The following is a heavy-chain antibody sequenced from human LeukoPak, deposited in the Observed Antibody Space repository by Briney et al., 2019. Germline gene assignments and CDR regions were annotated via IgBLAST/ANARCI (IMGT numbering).Heavy chain of an antibody. CDR1: GFTFSSYG. J-gene: IGHJ6*02. V-gene: IGHV3-33*01. CDR2: IWYDGSNK. CDR3: ARSYYDSSGYYYGFGQTPDYGMDV. D-gene: IGHD3-22*01. Sequence: SGRSLRLTCAASGFTFSSYGMHWVRQAPGKGLEWVAVIWYDGSNKYYADPVKGRFTISRDNSKNTLYLQMNSLRAEDTAVYYCARSYYDSSGYYYGFGQTPDYGMDVWGQGTTVTVSS.